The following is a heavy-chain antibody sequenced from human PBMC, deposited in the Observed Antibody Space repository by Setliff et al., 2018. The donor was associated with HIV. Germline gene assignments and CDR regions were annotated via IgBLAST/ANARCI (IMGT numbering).Heavy chain of an antibody. V-gene: IGHV4-34*01. CDR1: GGSFSGPY. J-gene: IGHJ4*02. Sequence: SETLSLTCAVYGGSFSGPYWSWIRQAPGKGLEWIGEINHSGITYYNPSLETRITMFADTSKNQFSLRLSPVTATDTAIYYCAKGPRGSGLTFYFDYWAQGSQVTVSS. CDR2: INHSGIT. D-gene: IGHD5-18*01. CDR3: AKGPRGSGLTFYFDY.